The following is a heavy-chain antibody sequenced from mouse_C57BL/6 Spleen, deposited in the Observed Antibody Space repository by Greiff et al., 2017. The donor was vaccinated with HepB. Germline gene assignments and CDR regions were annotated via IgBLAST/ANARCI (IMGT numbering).Heavy chain of an antibody. CDR2: IHPNSGST. J-gene: IGHJ3*01. CDR3: AAYGNYEAWFAY. Sequence: VQLQQSGAELVKPGASVKLSCKASGYTFTSYWMHWVKQRPGQGLEWIGMIHPNSGSTNYNEKFKSKATLTVDKSSSTAYMQLSSLTSEDSAVYDCAAYGNYEAWFAYWGQRTLVTVSA. V-gene: IGHV1-64*01. D-gene: IGHD2-1*01. CDR1: GYTFTSYW.